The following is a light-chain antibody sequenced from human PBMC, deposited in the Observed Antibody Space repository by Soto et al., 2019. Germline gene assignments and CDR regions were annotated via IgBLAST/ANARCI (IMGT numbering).Light chain of an antibody. CDR2: STS. J-gene: IGLJ3*02. V-gene: IGLV7-43*01. CDR3: LLNYGGAHHFV. Sequence: QAVVTQEPSLTVSPGGTVTLTCASSTGAVTSGYYPNWFQQKPGQAPRALIYSTSNKYSWTPARFSGYLLGGTAALTVSGVQPEDEAEYYCLLNYGGAHHFVFGGGTQLTVL. CDR1: TGAVTSGYY.